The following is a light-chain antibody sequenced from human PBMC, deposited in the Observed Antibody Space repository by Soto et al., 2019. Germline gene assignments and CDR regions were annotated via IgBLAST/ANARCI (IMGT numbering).Light chain of an antibody. CDR2: KAS. V-gene: IGKV1-5*03. CDR1: QSISSW. J-gene: IGKJ1*01. CDR3: QQYNDNWT. Sequence: DIPMTQSPSTLSASVGDRVTITCRASQSISSWLAWYQQKPGKAPKLLIYKASTLQSGVPSRFSGSGSGTEFPLAISSMQPDDSATYYCQQYNDNWTFGQGTKVEMK.